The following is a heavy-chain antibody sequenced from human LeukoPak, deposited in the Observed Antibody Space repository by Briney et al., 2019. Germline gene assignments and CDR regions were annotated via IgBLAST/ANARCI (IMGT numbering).Heavy chain of an antibody. V-gene: IGHV3-9*01. D-gene: IGHD3-10*01. CDR1: GFTFDDYV. CDR3: AKGALWFGESTYYMDV. Sequence: GRSLRLSCAASGFTFDDYVMHWVRQAPGKGLEWVSGITWNSDTIAYADSVKGRFTISRDNSKNSLYLQMNSLRTEDTALYYCAKGALWFGESTYYMDVWGKGTTVTISS. CDR2: ITWNSDTI. J-gene: IGHJ6*03.